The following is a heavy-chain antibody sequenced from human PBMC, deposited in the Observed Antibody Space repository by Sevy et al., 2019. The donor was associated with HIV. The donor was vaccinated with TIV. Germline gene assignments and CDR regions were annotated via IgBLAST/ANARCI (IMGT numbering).Heavy chain of an antibody. CDR2: ISSGSGSI. CDR3: AREGGYSDKGMDV. CDR1: GFTFSDYY. J-gene: IGHJ6*02. Sequence: GGSLRLSCAASGFTFSDYYMSWIRQAPGKGLEWVSYISSGSGSIHHADAVKGRFTISRDNAKNSLYLQMNSLRAEDTAVYYCAREGGYSDKGMDVWGQGTTVTVSS. V-gene: IGHV3-11*04. D-gene: IGHD3-22*01.